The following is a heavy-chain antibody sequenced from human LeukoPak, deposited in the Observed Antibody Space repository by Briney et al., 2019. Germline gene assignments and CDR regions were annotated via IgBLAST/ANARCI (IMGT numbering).Heavy chain of an antibody. D-gene: IGHD3-10*01. CDR2: ISYDGNDK. Sequence: GGSLRLSCATSGFSFSSYAFYWVRQAPGKGLEWLTLISYDGNDKYYADSVKGRFSISRDNSKSMVFLQMNSLRPEDTAVYFCAVLTTLHIAVRPGDEYMDVWGKGTTVTVSS. CDR3: AVLTTLHIAVRPGDEYMDV. J-gene: IGHJ6*03. V-gene: IGHV3-30*04. CDR1: GFSFSSYA.